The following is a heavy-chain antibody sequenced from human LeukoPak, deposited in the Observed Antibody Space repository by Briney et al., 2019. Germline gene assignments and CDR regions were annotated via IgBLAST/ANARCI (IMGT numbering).Heavy chain of an antibody. CDR1: GGTFSIYA. V-gene: IGHV1-69*13. D-gene: IGHD3-22*01. J-gene: IGHJ4*02. CDR3: AKAVDGRGYYFDRGADF. CDR2: IIPIFGTA. Sequence: SVKVSCKASGGTFSIYAISWVRQAPGQGLEWMGGIIPIFGTANYAQKFQGRVTITADESTSTAYMELSSLRSEDTAVYYCAKAVDGRGYYFDRGADFWGQGTMVTVSS.